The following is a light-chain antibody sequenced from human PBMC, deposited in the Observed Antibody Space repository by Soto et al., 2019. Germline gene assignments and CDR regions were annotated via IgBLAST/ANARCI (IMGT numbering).Light chain of an antibody. Sequence: QSALAQPASVSGSPGQSTTISCGGTGDDIGGYNFVSWYQHHPGKAPKLIIYDVTHRPSGVSERFSGSKSGFTASLTISGLQPADESHYYCASFTSISTYVFGTGTKVTVL. CDR3: ASFTSISTYV. CDR1: GDDIGGYNF. V-gene: IGLV2-14*01. CDR2: DVT. J-gene: IGLJ1*01.